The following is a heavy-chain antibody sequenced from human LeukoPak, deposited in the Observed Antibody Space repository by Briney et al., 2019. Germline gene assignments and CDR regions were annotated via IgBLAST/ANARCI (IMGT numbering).Heavy chain of an antibody. D-gene: IGHD3-16*01. CDR3: ARESADYVRGSLSEN. J-gene: IGHJ4*02. V-gene: IGHV4-59*12. Sequence: SETLSLTCSVSGGSMKDYYWSWIRQPPGKGLEWIAYINDNGHSGYNPALESRVTISVDTSKNHFSLRLRSVTAADTAVYFCARESADYVRGSLSENWGQGALDTVSS. CDR1: GGSMKDYY. CDR2: INDNGHS.